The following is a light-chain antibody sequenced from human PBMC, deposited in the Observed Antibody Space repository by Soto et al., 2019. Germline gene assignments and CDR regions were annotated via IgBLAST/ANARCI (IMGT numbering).Light chain of an antibody. CDR3: SSYAGINNLGV. V-gene: IGLV2-8*01. CDR2: EVN. J-gene: IGLJ1*01. Sequence: QSALTQPPSASGSPGQSVTISCTGTSSDVGGYKYVSWYQQHPGKAPKLMIFEVNKRPSGVPDRFSGSKSGNTASLTVSGIQDEDEADYYCSSYAGINNLGVFGTGTKLTVL. CDR1: SSDVGGYKY.